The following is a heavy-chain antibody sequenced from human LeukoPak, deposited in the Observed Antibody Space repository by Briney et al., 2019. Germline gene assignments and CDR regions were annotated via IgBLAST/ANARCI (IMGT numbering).Heavy chain of an antibody. CDR3: ARRRYYYDSSGHLLYYFDY. J-gene: IGHJ4*02. CDR2: IYYSGST. CDR1: GGSISSYY. V-gene: IGHV4-59*08. D-gene: IGHD3-22*01. Sequence: PSETLSLTCTVSGGSISSYYWSWIRQPPGKGLEWIGYIYYSGSTNYNPSLKSRVTISVDTSKNQFSLKLSSVTAADTAVYYCARRRYYYDSSGHLLYYFDYWGQGTLVTVSP.